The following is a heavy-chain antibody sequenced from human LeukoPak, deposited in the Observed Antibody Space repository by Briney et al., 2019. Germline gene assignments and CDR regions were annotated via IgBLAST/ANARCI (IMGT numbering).Heavy chain of an antibody. Sequence: GGSLRLSCAASGFTFSTYNMNWVRQAPGKGLEWVSSISSSSNYIYYTDSVKGRFTISRDNAKNSLYLQMNSLRAEDTDVYYCARDVGASAPDAFDIWGQGTMVTVSS. V-gene: IGHV3-21*01. J-gene: IGHJ3*02. CDR1: GFTFSTYN. D-gene: IGHD1-26*01. CDR3: ARDVGASAPDAFDI. CDR2: ISSSSNYI.